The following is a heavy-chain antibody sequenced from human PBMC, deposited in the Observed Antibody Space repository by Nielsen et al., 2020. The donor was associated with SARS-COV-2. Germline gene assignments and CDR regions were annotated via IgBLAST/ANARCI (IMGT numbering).Heavy chain of an antibody. V-gene: IGHV3-9*01. Sequence: SLRLSCAASGFPFDDYAMHWVRQAPGKGLEWVSGISWNSGSIGYADSVKGRFTISRDNAKNSLYLQMNSLRSEDTAVYYCARDQMLRGVSHYYYGMDVWGQGTTVTVSS. CDR1: GFPFDDYA. D-gene: IGHD3-10*01. J-gene: IGHJ6*02. CDR2: ISWNSGSI. CDR3: ARDQMLRGVSHYYYGMDV.